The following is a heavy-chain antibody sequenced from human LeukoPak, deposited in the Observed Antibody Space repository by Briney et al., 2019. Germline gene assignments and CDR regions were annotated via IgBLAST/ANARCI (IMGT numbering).Heavy chain of an antibody. D-gene: IGHD3-9*01. J-gene: IGHJ5*02. Sequence: GRSLRLSCAASGFTFSSYTMHWVRQAPGKGLEWVAVISYDGSNKYYADSVKGRFTISRDNSKNMLYLQMNSLRAEDTAVYYCARGLQDDILTGVSWFDPWGQGTLVTVSS. V-gene: IGHV3-30*04. CDR3: ARGLQDDILTGVSWFDP. CDR2: ISYDGSNK. CDR1: GFTFSSYT.